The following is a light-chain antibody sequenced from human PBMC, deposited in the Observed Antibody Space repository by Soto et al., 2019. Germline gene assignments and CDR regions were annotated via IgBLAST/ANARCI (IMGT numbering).Light chain of an antibody. CDR3: QHYGNSPT. J-gene: IGKJ1*01. CDR1: QGVRAY. CDR2: GAS. V-gene: IGKV3-20*01. Sequence: IVLTQSPDTLSLSTGERATLSCRASQGVRAYLAWYQQKPGQAPRLLIYGASRRATGIPDRFSGSGSGTDFTLSISRLEPEDFAVYWCQHYGNSPTFGQGTKVDIK.